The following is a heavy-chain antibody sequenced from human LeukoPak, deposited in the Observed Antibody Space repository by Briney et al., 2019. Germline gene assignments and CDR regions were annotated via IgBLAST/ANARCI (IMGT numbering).Heavy chain of an antibody. CDR2: IYYSGNT. J-gene: IGHJ4*02. D-gene: IGHD3/OR15-3a*01. CDR1: GVSISSSNSY. Sequence: SETLSLTCTVSGVSISSSNSYWGWIRQPPVKGLEWIGSIYYSGNTYYNASLKSQVSISIDTSKNQFSLRLTSVTAADTAVYYCARQTGSGLFILPGGQGTLVTVSS. CDR3: ARQTGSGLFILP. V-gene: IGHV4-39*01.